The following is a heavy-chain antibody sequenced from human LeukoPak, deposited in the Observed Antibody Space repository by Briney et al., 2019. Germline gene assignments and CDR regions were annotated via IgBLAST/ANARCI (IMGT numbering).Heavy chain of an antibody. CDR1: GFTFSHYY. V-gene: IGHV3-11*01. J-gene: IGHJ4*02. CDR3: AIMLPYYDGNGYWVQ. Sequence: GGSLRLSCAASGFTFSHYYMSWIRQAPGKGLEWVSYISRSGSTIYYADPVKGRFTISRDNPRNTLYLQMNSLRAEDTALYYCAIMLPYYDGNGYWVQWGQGTLVTVSS. CDR2: ISRSGSTI. D-gene: IGHD3-22*01.